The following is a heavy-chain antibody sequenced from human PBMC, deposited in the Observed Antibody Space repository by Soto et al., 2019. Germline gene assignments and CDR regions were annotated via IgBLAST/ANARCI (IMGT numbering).Heavy chain of an antibody. CDR1: GGTFSSYT. J-gene: IGHJ4*02. CDR2: IIPILGIA. V-gene: IGHV1-69*08. Sequence: QVQLVQSGAEVKKPGSSVKVSCKASGGTFSSYTISWVRQAPGQGLEWMGRIIPILGIANYAQKFQGRVTXTXDXXTSTAYMELSSLRSEDTAVYYCARDIHRVKRGFDYWGQGTLVTVSS. CDR3: ARDIHRVKRGFDY. D-gene: IGHD2-2*02.